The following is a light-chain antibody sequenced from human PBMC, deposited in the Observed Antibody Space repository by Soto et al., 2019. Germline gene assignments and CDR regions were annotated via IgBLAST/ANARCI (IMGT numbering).Light chain of an antibody. Sequence: EIVLTQSPATLSVVPVEKATRSCGASQSVSNNLAWYHQKPGQAPRPLIYGASTRATGVPARFSGSGSGTEFTLTISSLQSEDSAIYYGQQYSSWPFTFGPGTKVAIE. J-gene: IGKJ3*01. CDR3: QQYSSWPFT. V-gene: IGKV3-15*01. CDR2: GAS. CDR1: QSVSNN.